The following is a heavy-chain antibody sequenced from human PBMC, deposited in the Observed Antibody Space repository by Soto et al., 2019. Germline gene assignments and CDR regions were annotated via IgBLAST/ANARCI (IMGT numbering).Heavy chain of an antibody. V-gene: IGHV4-4*07. CDR2: IYTSGAT. CDR3: ARGGIQLSYAFGY. J-gene: IGHJ4*02. Sequence: QVQLQESGPGLVKPSETLSLTCSVSGSSFSNFYWSWIRQPAGKGLEWIGRIYTSGATSYNPSLKSRVTMSVDTSQTQMSLNLRSVTAADTAVYYCARGGIQLSYAFGYWGQGILVTVSS. CDR1: GSSFSNFY. D-gene: IGHD1-1*01.